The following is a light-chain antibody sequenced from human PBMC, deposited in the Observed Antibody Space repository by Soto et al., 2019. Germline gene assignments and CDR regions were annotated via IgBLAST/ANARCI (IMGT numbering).Light chain of an antibody. CDR2: EVS. V-gene: IGKV2D-29*02. Sequence: IVMTQTPLSLPVTPLEPASISFSSSHILFNSDDGSTFLDWYLQKPGQSPQLLIYEVSTRVSGVPDRFSGSGSGTDFTLEISRVETDDVGIYYCMQSTQLPPTFGQGTRLEIK. J-gene: IGKJ5*01. CDR1: HILFNSDDGSTF. CDR3: MQSTQLPPT.